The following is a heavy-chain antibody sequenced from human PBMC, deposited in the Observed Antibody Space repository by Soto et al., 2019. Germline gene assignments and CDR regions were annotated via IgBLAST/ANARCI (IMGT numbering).Heavy chain of an antibody. CDR2: INPNSGGT. Sequence: ASVKVSCKASGYTFTGYYIHWVRQAPGQGLEWMGWINPNSGGTNYAQNFQGWVTMTRDTSISTAYMQLSRLRSDDTAVYYCATAGRDGYNFVDYWGQGTLVTVSS. CDR1: GYTFTGYY. D-gene: IGHD5-12*01. J-gene: IGHJ4*02. V-gene: IGHV1-2*04. CDR3: ATAGRDGYNFVDY.